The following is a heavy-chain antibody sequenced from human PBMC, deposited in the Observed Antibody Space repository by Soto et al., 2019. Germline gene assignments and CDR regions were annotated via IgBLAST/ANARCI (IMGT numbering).Heavy chain of an antibody. CDR1: GGSISSYY. CDR2: VHHSWGS. V-gene: IGHV4-59*08. J-gene: IGHJ6*02. Sequence: QVQLQESGPGLVKPSETLSLSCTVSGGSISSYYWSWFRQSPGKRMEWIGYVHHSWGSSYNPSLQGGVAISLDPSKSQFSLTVTSVTATDAAVYYCARQGFGPLHGLVDVWGQGTTVTVSS. D-gene: IGHD3-10*01. CDR3: ARQGFGPLHGLVDV.